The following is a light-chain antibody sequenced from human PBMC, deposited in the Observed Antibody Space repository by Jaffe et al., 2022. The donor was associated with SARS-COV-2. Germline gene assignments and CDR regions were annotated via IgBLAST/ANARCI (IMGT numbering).Light chain of an antibody. J-gene: IGLJ1*01. V-gene: IGLV1-47*01. CDR1: SSNIGSRY. Sequence: QSVLTQPPSASGTPGQRVTISCSGSSSNIGSRYVYWYQQLPGTAPKLLIYRNDQRPSGVPDRFSGSKSGTSASLAISGLRSEDEADYYCAAWDDSLNGRVFGTGTKVTVL. CDR3: AAWDDSLNGRV. CDR2: RND.